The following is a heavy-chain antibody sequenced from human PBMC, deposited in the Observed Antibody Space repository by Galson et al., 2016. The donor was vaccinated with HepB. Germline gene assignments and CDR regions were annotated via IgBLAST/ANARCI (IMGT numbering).Heavy chain of an antibody. V-gene: IGHV3-23*01. CDR3: SSLDN. CDR2: ISVSGGST. J-gene: IGHJ4*02. Sequence: SLRLSCAASGFTFSSYVMTWVRQAPGKGLEWVSTISVSGGSTHYADSVKGRFTISRDNSKNTLYLQMNSLRAEDTAVYYCSSLDNWGQGTLVTVSS. CDR1: GFTFSSYV. D-gene: IGHD3-22*01.